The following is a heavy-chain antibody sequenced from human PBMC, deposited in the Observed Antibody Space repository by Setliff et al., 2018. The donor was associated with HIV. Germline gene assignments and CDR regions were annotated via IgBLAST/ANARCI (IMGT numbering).Heavy chain of an antibody. Sequence: SETLSLTCAVYGGSFSGYYWSWIRQPPGKGLEWIGEINHSGDTNYNPSLKSRVTISVDTSKNQFSLNLNSVTAADTAVYYCARLGDYEAFYFDSWGQGSLVTVSS. CDR3: ARLGDYEAFYFDS. CDR2: INHSGDT. CDR1: GGSFSGYY. D-gene: IGHD4-17*01. V-gene: IGHV4-34*01. J-gene: IGHJ4*02.